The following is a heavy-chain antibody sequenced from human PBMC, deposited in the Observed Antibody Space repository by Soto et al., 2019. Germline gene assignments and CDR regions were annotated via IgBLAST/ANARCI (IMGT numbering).Heavy chain of an antibody. CDR1: GGSISSSSYY. V-gene: IGHV4-39*01. J-gene: IGHJ6*02. CDR2: IYYSGST. CDR3: ARHRGYADYYYGMDV. Sequence: SETLSLTCTVSGGSISSSSYYWGWIRQPPGKGLEWIGSIYYSGSTYYNPSLKSRVTISVDTSKNQFSLKLSSVTAADTAVYYCARHRGYADYYYGMDVWGQGTTVT. D-gene: IGHD3-22*01.